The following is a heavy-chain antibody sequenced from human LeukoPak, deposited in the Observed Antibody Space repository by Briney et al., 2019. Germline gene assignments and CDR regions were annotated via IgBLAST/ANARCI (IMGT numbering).Heavy chain of an antibody. D-gene: IGHD6-6*01. CDR2: IYNSGST. V-gene: IGHV4-59*01. CDR3: ARRGAARPGGSYSMDV. CDR1: GGSISSYH. Sequence: SETLSLACTVSGGSISSYHWSWIRQPPGKGLEYIGYIYNSGSTNYKPSLKSRATISIDTSKNQLSLKLSSVTTADTAVYYCARRGAARPGGSYSMDVWGQGTTVTVSS. J-gene: IGHJ6*02.